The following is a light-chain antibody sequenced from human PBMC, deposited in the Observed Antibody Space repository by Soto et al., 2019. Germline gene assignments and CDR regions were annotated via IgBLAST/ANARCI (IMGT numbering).Light chain of an antibody. J-gene: IGKJ2*01. CDR1: QSISSGY. V-gene: IGKV3-20*01. CDR3: QQYDNSPGT. Sequence: EIVLTQSPGTLSLSPGERATLSCRASQSISSGYLAWYQQNPGQAPRLLIYDASTRATGIPDRFSGSGSGTDFTLTISRLEPEDFAVYYCQQYDNSPGTFGQGTILEI. CDR2: DAS.